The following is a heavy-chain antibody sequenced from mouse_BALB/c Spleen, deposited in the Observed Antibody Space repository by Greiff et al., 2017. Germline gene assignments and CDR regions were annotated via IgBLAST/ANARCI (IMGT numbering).Heavy chain of an antibody. J-gene: IGHJ4*01. CDR3: ARDCFYYAMDY. CDR1: GFSLTRYG. Sequence: GPLKGSGPGRVAPSQSLSITCPVPGFSLTRYGVPWVRQPPGKGLGWLGVIWAGGSTNYNSALMSRLSISKDNSKSQVFLKMNSLQTDDTAMYYCARDCFYYAMDYWGQGTSVTVSS. CDR2: IWAGGST. V-gene: IGHV2-9*02.